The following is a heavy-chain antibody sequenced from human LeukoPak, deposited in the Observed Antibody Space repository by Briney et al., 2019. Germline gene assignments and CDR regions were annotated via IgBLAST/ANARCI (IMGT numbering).Heavy chain of an antibody. D-gene: IGHD5-12*01. V-gene: IGHV4-59*01. Sequence: SETLSLTCTVSGGSISSYYWSWIRQPPGKGLEWIGYIYYSGSTNYNPSLKSRVTISVDTSKNQFSLKLSSVTAADTAVYYCARAKWHNEAFDIWGQGTMVTVSS. CDR3: ARAKWHNEAFDI. CDR1: GGSISSYY. CDR2: IYYSGST. J-gene: IGHJ3*02.